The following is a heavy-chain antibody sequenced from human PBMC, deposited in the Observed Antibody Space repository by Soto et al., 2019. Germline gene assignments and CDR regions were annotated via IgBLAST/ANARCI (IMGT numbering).Heavy chain of an antibody. CDR2: INPNGGIT. D-gene: IGHD5-18*01. V-gene: IGHV1-46*01. CDR3: ATSVNSAMAFDY. Sequence: ASVKVSCKASGYTFTHYYIHWVRQAPGQGLEWMGIINPNGGITTYAQKFRAGFTMTRDTSTSTVYLELSSLRSEDSAIYYCATSVNSAMAFDYWGQGTLVTVSS. J-gene: IGHJ4*02. CDR1: GYTFTHYY.